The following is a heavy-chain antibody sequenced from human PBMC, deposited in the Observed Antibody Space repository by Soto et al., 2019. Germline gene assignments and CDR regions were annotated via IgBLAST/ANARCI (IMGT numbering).Heavy chain of an antibody. V-gene: IGHV1-18*01. CDR1: GYTFFTYD. D-gene: IGHD5-12*01. J-gene: IGHJ5*02. Sequence: QVHLVQSGVEVKTPGASVKVSCQASGYTFFTYDLSWVRQAPGQGLEWMGWISTYSGDRKYAQKFQGRVTMTTDTSTTTAYLELRSLRSDDTAVYYCARHHVPTTSENGFDPCGQGTLVTVSS. CDR2: ISTYSGDR. CDR3: ARHHVPTTSENGFDP.